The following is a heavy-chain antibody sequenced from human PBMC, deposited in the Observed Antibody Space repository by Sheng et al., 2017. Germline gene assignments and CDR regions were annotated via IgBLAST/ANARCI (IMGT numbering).Heavy chain of an antibody. D-gene: IGHD3-9*01. V-gene: IGHV1-69*02. Sequence: QVQLVQSGAEVKKPGSSVKVSCKASGGTFSSYTISWVRQAPGQGLEWMGRIIPILGIANYAQKFQGRVTITADKSTSTAYMELSSLRSEDTAVYYCARSYYDILTGYYYNWFDPWGQGTLVTVSS. J-gene: IGHJ5*02. CDR3: ARSYYDILTGYYYNWFDP. CDR2: IIPILGIA. CDR1: GGTFSSYT.